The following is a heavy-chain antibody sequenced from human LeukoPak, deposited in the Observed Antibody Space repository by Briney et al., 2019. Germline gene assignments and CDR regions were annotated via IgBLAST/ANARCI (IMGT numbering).Heavy chain of an antibody. J-gene: IGHJ3*02. D-gene: IGHD3-22*01. Sequence: SETLSLTCAVYGGSFSGYYWSWIRHPPGKGLEWIGEINHSGSTNYNPSLKSRVTISVDTSKNQFSLKLSSVTAADTAVYYCARPLQESSGYYYTPHDAFDIWGQGTMVTVSS. V-gene: IGHV4-34*01. CDR2: INHSGST. CDR1: GGSFSGYY. CDR3: ARPLQESSGYYYTPHDAFDI.